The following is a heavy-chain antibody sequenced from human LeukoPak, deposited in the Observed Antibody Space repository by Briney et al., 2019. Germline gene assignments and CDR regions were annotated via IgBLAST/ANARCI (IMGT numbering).Heavy chain of an antibody. J-gene: IGHJ3*02. D-gene: IGHD1-1*01. Sequence: GGSLRLSCATSGFTFTSFWFTWARQAPGKGLEWVASIKQDGSEKHYVDSVEGRSTISRDNAKNSLFLQMNSLRAEDTALYYCARDAGRREDIWGQGTMVTVSS. V-gene: IGHV3-7*01. CDR1: GFTFTSFW. CDR3: ARDAGRREDI. CDR2: IKQDGSEK.